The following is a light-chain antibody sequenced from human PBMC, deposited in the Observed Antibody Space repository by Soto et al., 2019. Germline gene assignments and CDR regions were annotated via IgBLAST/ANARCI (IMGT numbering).Light chain of an antibody. V-gene: IGKV2-30*01. CDR1: QSLVYSDGNTY. Sequence: DVVMTQSPLSLPVTLGQPASISCRSSQSLVYSDGNTYLNWFQQRPGHSPRRLIYKVSNRDSGVIYRLGGSGAGSDFTLNIRMVEAEDVGVYYCMHCTHWPPEFTFCPGAQGHI. CDR3: MHCTHWPPEFT. J-gene: IGKJ3*01. CDR2: KVS.